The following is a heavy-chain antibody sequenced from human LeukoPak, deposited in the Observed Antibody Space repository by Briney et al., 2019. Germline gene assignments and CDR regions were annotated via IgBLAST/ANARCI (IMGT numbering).Heavy chain of an antibody. CDR1: VGSFSGYY. CDR3: ARGESTSWSSVF. CDR2: INHSGST. J-gene: IGHJ4*02. V-gene: IGHV4-34*01. D-gene: IGHD2-8*02. Sequence: SETLSLTCAVYVGSFSGYYWSWIRQPPGKGLEWIGEINHSGSTNYNSSLKSRVTISVDTSKNQFSLKLSSVTAADTAVYYCARGESTSWSSVFWGQGTLVTVSS.